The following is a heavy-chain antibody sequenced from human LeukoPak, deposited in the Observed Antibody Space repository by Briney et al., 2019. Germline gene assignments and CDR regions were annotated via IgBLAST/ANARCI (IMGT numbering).Heavy chain of an antibody. CDR1: GFTFSNAY. D-gene: IGHD4-23*01. CDR2: ISGSGGST. V-gene: IGHV3-23*01. Sequence: PGGSLRLSCAASGFTFSNAYMNWVRQAPGKGLEWVSVISGSGGSTYYADSVKGRFTISRDNSKNTLYLQMNSLRAEDTAVYYCAKGTTTLVVTKIDYWGQGALVTVSS. J-gene: IGHJ4*02. CDR3: AKGTTTLVVTKIDY.